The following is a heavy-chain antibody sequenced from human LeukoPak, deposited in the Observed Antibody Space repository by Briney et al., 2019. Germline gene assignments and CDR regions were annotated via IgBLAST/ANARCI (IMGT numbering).Heavy chain of an antibody. Sequence: PGGSLRLSCAASGFTFNRYWMHWVRQPPGKGLVWVSRIKSDGSTTYADAVEGRFSISRDQAKHALSLKMNSLRAEDTAVYYCAREMSGSYDYWGQGTLVTVSS. CDR2: IKSDGST. CDR3: AREMSGSYDY. CDR1: GFTFNRYW. V-gene: IGHV3-74*01. J-gene: IGHJ4*02. D-gene: IGHD1-26*01.